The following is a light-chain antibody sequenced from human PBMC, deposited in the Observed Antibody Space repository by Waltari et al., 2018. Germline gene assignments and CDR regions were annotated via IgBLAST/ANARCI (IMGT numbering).Light chain of an antibody. J-gene: IGLJ2*01. CDR2: TNF. CDR1: SSNIGADYD. Sequence: QSVLTQSPSVSGAPGQRVTISCPGSSSNIGADYDVNWYQVLPGAAPKLLIYTNFTPPSGVPDRFSGTRSGTSASLAITGLRPEDEGDYYCQSYDSSLSAVVFGGGTKVTVL. V-gene: IGLV1-40*01. CDR3: QSYDSSLSAVV.